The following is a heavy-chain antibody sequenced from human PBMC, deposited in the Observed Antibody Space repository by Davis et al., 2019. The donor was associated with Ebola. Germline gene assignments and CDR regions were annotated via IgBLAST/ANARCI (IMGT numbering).Heavy chain of an antibody. J-gene: IGHJ3*02. CDR2: IYYSGST. CDR1: GGSISSYY. Sequence: MPGGSLRLSCTVSGGSISSYYWSWIRQPPGKGLEWIGYIYYSGSTNYNPSLKSRVTISVDTSKNQFSLKLSSVTAADTAVYYCARAMYCSSSPGRYAFDIWGQGTMVTVSS. D-gene: IGHD6-13*01. V-gene: IGHV4-59*01. CDR3: ARAMYCSSSPGRYAFDI.